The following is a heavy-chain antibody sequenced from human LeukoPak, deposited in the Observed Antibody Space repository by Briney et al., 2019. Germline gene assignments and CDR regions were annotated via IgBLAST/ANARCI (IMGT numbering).Heavy chain of an antibody. Sequence: SVKVSCKASGGTFSSYAISWVRQAPGQGLEWMGGIIPIFDTANYAQKFQGRVTITADESTSTAYMELSSLRSEDTAVYYCARTLDIVVVPAAKVQGYCYYMDVWGKGTTVTVSS. D-gene: IGHD2-2*03. CDR2: IIPIFDTA. CDR1: GGTFSSYA. CDR3: ARTLDIVVVPAAKVQGYCYYMDV. V-gene: IGHV1-69*01. J-gene: IGHJ6*03.